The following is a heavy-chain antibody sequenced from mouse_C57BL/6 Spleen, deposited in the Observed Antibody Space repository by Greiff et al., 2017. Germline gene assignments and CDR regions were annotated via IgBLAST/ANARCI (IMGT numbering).Heavy chain of an antibody. CDR1: GFTFSDAW. V-gene: IGHV6-6*01. Sequence: EVKVEESGGGLVQPGGSMKLSCAASGFTFSDAWMDWVRQSPEKGLEWVAEIRNKANNHATYYAESVKGRFTISRDDSKSSVYLQMNSLRAEDTGIYYCTRPLYDYAWFAYWGQGTLVTVSA. J-gene: IGHJ3*01. CDR3: TRPLYDYAWFAY. CDR2: IRNKANNHAT. D-gene: IGHD2-4*01.